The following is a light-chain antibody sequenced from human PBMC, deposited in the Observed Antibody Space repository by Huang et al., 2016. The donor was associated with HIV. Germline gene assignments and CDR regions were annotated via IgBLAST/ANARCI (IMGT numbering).Light chain of an antibody. CDR3: QHSDGLSPLT. CDR2: YAS. Sequence: IRMTQSPSSLSASTGDRVTITCRASQNVGTSLAWYQQRPGRAPVRLLYYASTLQRGVPSRCSGSGSRTVFTLPIGCRQVEDASTYYCQHSDGLSPLTFGGGT. V-gene: IGKV1-8*01. CDR1: QNVGTS. J-gene: IGKJ4*01.